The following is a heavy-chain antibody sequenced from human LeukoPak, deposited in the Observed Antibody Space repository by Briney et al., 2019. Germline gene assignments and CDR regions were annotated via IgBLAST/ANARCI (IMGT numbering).Heavy chain of an antibody. CDR1: GGSIRSNNHY. J-gene: IGHJ5*02. D-gene: IGHD6-19*01. V-gene: IGHV4-39*01. CDR2: IYYGGST. Sequence: SETLSLTCTVSGGSIRSNNHYWGWIRQPPGKVLQWMGTIYYGGSTYYNPSLKSRVTISVDTSKNQFSLKMSSVTAADTAVYYCARQWLVGLRSDPWGQGTLVTVSS. CDR3: ARQWLVGLRSDP.